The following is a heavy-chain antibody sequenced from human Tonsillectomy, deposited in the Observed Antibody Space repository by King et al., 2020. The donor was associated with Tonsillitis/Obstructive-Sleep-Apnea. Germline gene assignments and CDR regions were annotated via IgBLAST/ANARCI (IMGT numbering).Heavy chain of an antibody. CDR3: ATRRSFYFDY. V-gene: IGHV3-23*04. Sequence: VQLVESGGGLVQPGGSLRLSCAASGFTFSSYTIGWVRQAPGKGLEWVSLIIGGGGDTFHADSVKGRFTISRDNSKNTLYMQMNSLRADDTAVYYCATRRSFYFDYWGQGTLVTVPS. CDR1: GFTFSSYT. D-gene: IGHD3-16*02. J-gene: IGHJ4*02. CDR2: IIGGGGDT.